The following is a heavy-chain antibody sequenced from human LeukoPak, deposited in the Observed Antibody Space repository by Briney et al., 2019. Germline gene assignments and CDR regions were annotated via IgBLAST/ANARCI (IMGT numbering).Heavy chain of an antibody. CDR1: GESFSGYY. CDR2: INHSGST. CDR3: ARGTLSVDYGGHLRERNNYYYMDV. V-gene: IGHV4-34*01. D-gene: IGHD4-23*01. J-gene: IGHJ6*03. Sequence: SETLSLTCAVYGESFSGYYWSWIRRPPGKGLEWIGEINHSGSTNYNPSVKSRVTISVDTSKNQFSLKLSSVTAADTAVYYCARGTLSVDYGGHLRERNNYYYMDVWGKGTTVTVSS.